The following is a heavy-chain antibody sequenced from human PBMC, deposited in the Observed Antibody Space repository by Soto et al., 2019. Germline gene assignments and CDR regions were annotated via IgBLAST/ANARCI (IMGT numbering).Heavy chain of an antibody. CDR2: IKREGSEK. CDR1: GCIFGSYW. V-gene: IGHV3-7*03. D-gene: IGHD4-17*01. Sequence: XGSLILSCTAAGCIFGSYWMTWVRHVPGKGLQWVANIKREGSEKYYVDFVKGRFTISRDNADNSVFLDMNNLRVDDTATYYCARVRATDYEIDYSGQGALVTVSS. CDR3: ARVRATDYEIDY. J-gene: IGHJ4*02.